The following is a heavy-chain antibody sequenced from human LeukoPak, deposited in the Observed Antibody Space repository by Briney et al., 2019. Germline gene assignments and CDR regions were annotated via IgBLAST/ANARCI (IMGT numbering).Heavy chain of an antibody. CDR2: MTPNSGQT. D-gene: IGHD2-2*01. CDR1: GYTFTSFD. J-gene: IGHJ5*02. V-gene: IGHV1-8*01. CDR3: ARNEYATDWFDH. Sequence: ASVKVSCKASGYTFTSFDINWVRQATGQGLEWLGWMTPNSGQTGYAQKFQGRVTLTRDTSTSTAYMELSSLTSEDTAVYYCARNEYATDWFDHWGQGTVVTVSS.